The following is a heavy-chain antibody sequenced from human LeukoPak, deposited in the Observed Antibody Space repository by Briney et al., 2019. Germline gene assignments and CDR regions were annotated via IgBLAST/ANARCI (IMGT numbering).Heavy chain of an antibody. D-gene: IGHD6-19*01. CDR1: GGTFSTSA. CDR3: AIPGGQWLEAPYDY. CDR2: IVPIFGVA. Sequence: ASVKVPCKASGGTFSTSAINWVRQAPGQRLEWMGRIVPIFGVAHYSQTFLGRITITADKSTNTAYMEMSSLRSEDSAVYYCAIPGGQWLEAPYDYWGQGTLVTVSS. V-gene: IGHV1-69*04. J-gene: IGHJ4*02.